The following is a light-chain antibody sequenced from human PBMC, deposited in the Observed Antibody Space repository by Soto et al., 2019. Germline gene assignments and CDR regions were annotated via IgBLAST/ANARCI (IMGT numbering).Light chain of an antibody. CDR1: QSVSSSY. CDR3: QQYGSSPKYT. Sequence: EIVLTQSPGTLSLSPGERATLSCRASQSVSSSYLAWYQQKPGQAPRLLIYGASSRATGIPDRFSGSGSGTDFTLTISRLEPEEFAVDYCQQYGSSPKYTFGRGTKLEIK. V-gene: IGKV3-20*01. CDR2: GAS. J-gene: IGKJ2*01.